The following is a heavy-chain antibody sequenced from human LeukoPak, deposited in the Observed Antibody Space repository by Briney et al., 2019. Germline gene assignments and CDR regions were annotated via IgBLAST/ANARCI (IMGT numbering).Heavy chain of an antibody. CDR1: GFTFSSYG. V-gene: IGHV3-30*18. D-gene: IGHD6-19*01. J-gene: IGHJ4*02. CDR2: ISNDGSNK. Sequence: GGSLRLSCAASGFTFSSYGTHWVRQAPGKGLEWVAVISNDGSNKYFAESVKGRFTISRDNSKNTLSLQMNSLRAEDTAVYYCAKERLIGWYYFDYWGQGTLVTVSS. CDR3: AKERLIGWYYFDY.